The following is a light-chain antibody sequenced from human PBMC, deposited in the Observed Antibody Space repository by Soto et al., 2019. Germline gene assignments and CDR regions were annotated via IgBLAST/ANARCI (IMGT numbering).Light chain of an antibody. Sequence: EIVLTQSPGTLSLSPGERATLSCRASQSVSSNLAWYQQKPGQAPRLLIYGASTRATGIPARFSGSGSGTDFTLTISSLEPEDFAVYYCQQRSIWPWTFGQGTKVDIK. CDR1: QSVSSN. CDR3: QQRSIWPWT. J-gene: IGKJ1*01. CDR2: GAS. V-gene: IGKV3-11*01.